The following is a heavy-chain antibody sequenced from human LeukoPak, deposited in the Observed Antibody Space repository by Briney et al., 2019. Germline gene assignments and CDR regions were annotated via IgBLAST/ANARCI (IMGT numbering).Heavy chain of an antibody. CDR1: GYTFTNYW. D-gene: IGHD3-9*01. J-gene: IGHJ4*02. V-gene: IGHV5-51*01. Sequence: RGESLEISCKGSGYTFTNYWIGWVRQMPGKGLEWMGIIYPGDSDTSYSPSFQGQVTISADKSISTAYLQWSSLKASDTAMYYCARQLGADYDFLTGPYYFDYWGQGTLVTVSS. CDR2: IYPGDSDT. CDR3: ARQLGADYDFLTGPYYFDY.